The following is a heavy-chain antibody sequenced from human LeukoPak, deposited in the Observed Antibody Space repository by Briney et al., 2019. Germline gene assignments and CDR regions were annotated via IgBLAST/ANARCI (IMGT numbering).Heavy chain of an antibody. J-gene: IGHJ6*02. V-gene: IGHV4-34*01. Sequence: SETLSLTCAVYGGSFSGYYWSWIRQPPGKGLEWIGEINHSGSTNYNPSLKSRVTISVDTSKNQFSLKLSSVTAADTAVYYCARGPAMIVVPAAPEDYYYYGMDVWGQGTTVTVSS. D-gene: IGHD2-2*01. CDR3: ARGPAMIVVPAAPEDYYYYGMDV. CDR1: GGSFSGYY. CDR2: INHSGST.